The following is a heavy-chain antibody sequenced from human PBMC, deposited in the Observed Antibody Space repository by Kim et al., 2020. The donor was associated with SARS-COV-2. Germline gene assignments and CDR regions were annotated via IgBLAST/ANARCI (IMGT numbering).Heavy chain of an antibody. D-gene: IGHD2-15*01. CDR2: ISYDGSNK. J-gene: IGHJ4*01. V-gene: IGHV3-30*04. CDR1: GFTFSSYA. CDR3: ATHGYCSGGSCYSPNDY. Sequence: GGSLRLSCAASGFTFSSYAMHWVRQAPGKGLEWVAVISYDGSNKYYADSVKGRFTISRDNSKNTLYLQMNSLRAEDTAVYYCATHGYCSGGSCYSPNDY.